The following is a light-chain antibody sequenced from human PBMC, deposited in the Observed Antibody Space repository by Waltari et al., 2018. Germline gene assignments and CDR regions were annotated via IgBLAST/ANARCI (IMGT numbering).Light chain of an antibody. CDR2: KDT. CDR1: ILTRKF. V-gene: IGLV3-27*01. Sequence: SYELTQPSSVSVSPGQTARITCSADILTRKFVRWFQQKSGQAPVLVIYKDTERPSEIPERFSGCRSGSTFTLTISGAQFEDEADYYCYSATDRNPLFGGGTRLNVL. CDR3: YSATDRNPL. J-gene: IGLJ3*02.